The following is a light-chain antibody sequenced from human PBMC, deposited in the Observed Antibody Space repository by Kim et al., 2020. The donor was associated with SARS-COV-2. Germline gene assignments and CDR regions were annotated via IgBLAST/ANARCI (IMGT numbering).Light chain of an antibody. V-gene: IGLV3-1*01. CDR1: MLGDKL. CDR3: QAWDSGMGV. J-gene: IGLJ2*01. Sequence: SVSPGQTATITCSGDMLGDKLASWYQQKPGQSPVVVMYQDTKRPSGIPERFSGSNSGNTATLTISETQPLDEADYYCQAWDSGMGVFGGGTKLSVL. CDR2: QDT.